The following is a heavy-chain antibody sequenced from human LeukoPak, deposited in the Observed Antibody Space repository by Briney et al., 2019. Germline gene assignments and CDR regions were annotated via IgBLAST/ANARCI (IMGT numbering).Heavy chain of an antibody. J-gene: IGHJ4*02. CDR3: AKDYQWSCDY. CDR1: GFIFSSYS. V-gene: IGHV3-48*02. Sequence: PGGSLRLSCVASGFIFSSYSMNWVRQAPGKGLEWVAHIGFGGNFYYADSVKGRFTISRDNAKNSLYLQMDNLRDDDTAVYYCAKDYQWSCDYWGQGTLVTVSS. CDR2: IGFGGNF. D-gene: IGHD2-15*01.